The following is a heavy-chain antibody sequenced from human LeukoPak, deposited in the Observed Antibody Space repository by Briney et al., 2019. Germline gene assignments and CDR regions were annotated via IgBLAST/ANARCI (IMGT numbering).Heavy chain of an antibody. CDR3: AREDSGSYFGY. CDR2: ISYDGSNK. J-gene: IGHJ4*02. CDR1: GFTFSSYA. V-gene: IGHV3-30*04. Sequence: GGSLRLSCAASGFTFSSYAMHWVRQAPGKGLEWVAVISYDGSNKYYADSVKGRFTISRDNSKNTLYLQMNSLRAEDTAVYYCAREDSGSYFGYWGQGNLVTVSS. D-gene: IGHD1-26*01.